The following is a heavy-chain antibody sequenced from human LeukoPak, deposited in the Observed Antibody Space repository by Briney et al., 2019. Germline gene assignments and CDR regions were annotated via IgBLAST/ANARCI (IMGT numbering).Heavy chain of an antibody. D-gene: IGHD2-2*01. J-gene: IGHJ4*02. CDR2: IYSGGST. CDR1: GFTVSSNY. Sequence: GGSLRLSCAASGFTVSSNYMSWVRQAPGKGLEWVSAIYSGGSTYYADSVKGRFTISRDNSKNTLYLQMNSLRAEDTAVYYCARGTLAAYCSSTSCYAVPFDYWGQGTLVTVSS. CDR3: ARGTLAAYCSSTSCYAVPFDY. V-gene: IGHV3-66*01.